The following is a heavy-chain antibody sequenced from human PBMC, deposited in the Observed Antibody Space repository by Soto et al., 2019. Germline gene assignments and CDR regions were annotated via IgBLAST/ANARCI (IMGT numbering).Heavy chain of an antibody. CDR2: INPSGGST. CDR1: GYTFTSYY. V-gene: IGHV1-46*01. D-gene: IGHD2-2*01. CDR3: ARDRRNSGVPAAKYYYYYGMDV. Sequence: ASVKVSCKASGYTFTSYYMHWVRQAPGQGLEWMGIINPSGGSTSYAQKFQGRVTMTRDTSTSTVYMELSSLRSEDTAVYYCARDRRNSGVPAAKYYYYYGMDVWGQGTTVTVSS. J-gene: IGHJ6*02.